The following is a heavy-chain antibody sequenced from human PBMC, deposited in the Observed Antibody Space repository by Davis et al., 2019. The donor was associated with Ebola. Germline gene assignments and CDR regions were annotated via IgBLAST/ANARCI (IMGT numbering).Heavy chain of an antibody. CDR1: GFTFSDYY. D-gene: IGHD4-11*01. Sequence: GESLKISCAASGFTFSDYYMSWIRQAPGKGLEWVSYISSSSSYTNYADSVKGRFTISRDNSKNTLYLQMNSLRAEDTAVYYCAGNYPYYYYGMDVWGQGTTVTVSS. CDR3: AGNYPYYYYGMDV. CDR2: ISSSSSYT. J-gene: IGHJ6*02. V-gene: IGHV3-11*06.